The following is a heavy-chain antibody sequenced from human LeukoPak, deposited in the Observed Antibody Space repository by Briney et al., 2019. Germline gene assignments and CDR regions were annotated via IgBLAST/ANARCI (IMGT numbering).Heavy chain of an antibody. Sequence: GGSLRLSCAASGFTFSSYSMNWVRQAPGKGLEWVSSIGSSSSYIYYADSVKGRFTISRDNAKNSLYLQMNSLRAEDTAVYYCARTPDDFWSGILDYWGQGTLVTVSS. J-gene: IGHJ4*02. D-gene: IGHD3-3*01. V-gene: IGHV3-21*01. CDR1: GFTFSSYS. CDR2: IGSSSSYI. CDR3: ARTPDDFWSGILDY.